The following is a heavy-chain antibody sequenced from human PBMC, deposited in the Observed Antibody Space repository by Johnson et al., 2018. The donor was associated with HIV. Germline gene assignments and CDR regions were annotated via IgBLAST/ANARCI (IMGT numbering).Heavy chain of an antibody. J-gene: IGHJ3*02. CDR2: INEYGSNK. CDR1: GFIFNDYH. D-gene: IGHD1-26*01. Sequence: VQLVESGGGLVQPGGSLRLSCTASGFIFNDYHMTWVRQAPGKGLEWVANINEYGSNKFYVDSVKGRFTISRDNAKNSLSLQMNSLRAEDTAVYYCGREYKLSSGTYSSAFDIWGQGTMVIVSS. V-gene: IGHV3-7*01. CDR3: GREYKLSSGTYSSAFDI.